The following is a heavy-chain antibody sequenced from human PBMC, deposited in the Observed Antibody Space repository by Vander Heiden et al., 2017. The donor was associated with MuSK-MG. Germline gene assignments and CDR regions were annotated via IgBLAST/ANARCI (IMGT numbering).Heavy chain of an antibody. J-gene: IGHJ4*02. CDR2: ISSSGSTI. D-gene: IGHD3-22*01. CDR1: GFTFSDYY. Sequence: QVQLVESGGGLVKPEGSLRLSCAASGFTFSDYYMSWVRQAPGKGLEWVSYISSSGSTIYYADSVKGRFTISRDNAANSLSLQMNSLRAEDTAVYYCARDSYYDSSGYSYYFDYWGQGTLVTVSS. CDR3: ARDSYYDSSGYSYYFDY. V-gene: IGHV3-11*04.